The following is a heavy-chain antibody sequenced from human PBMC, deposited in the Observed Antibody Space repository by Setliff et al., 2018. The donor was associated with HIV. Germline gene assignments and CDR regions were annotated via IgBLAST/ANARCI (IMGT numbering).Heavy chain of an antibody. V-gene: IGHV4-39*01. CDR3: ARHSEYSSSWYYFDY. Sequence: SETLSLTCTVSGGSISSSSYYWGWIRQPPGKGLEWIGSIYYSGSTYYNPSLKSRVTISVDTSKNQFSLKLSSVTAADTAVYYCARHSEYSSSWYYFDYWGHGTLVTVSS. CDR2: IYYSGST. CDR1: GGSISSSSYY. J-gene: IGHJ4*01. D-gene: IGHD6-13*01.